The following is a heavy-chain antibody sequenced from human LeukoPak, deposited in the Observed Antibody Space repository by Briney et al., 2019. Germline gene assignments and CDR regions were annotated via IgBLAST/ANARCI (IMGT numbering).Heavy chain of an antibody. CDR2: INHSGST. CDR1: VGSFSGYY. Sequence: PSETLSLTCAVYVGSFSGYYWSWIRQPPGKGLEWIGEINHSGSTNYNPSLKSRVTISVDTSKNQFSLKLSSVTAADTAVYYCAIHIVVVPAAKKKNWFDPWGQGTLVTVSS. V-gene: IGHV4-34*01. CDR3: AIHIVVVPAAKKKNWFDP. D-gene: IGHD2-2*01. J-gene: IGHJ5*02.